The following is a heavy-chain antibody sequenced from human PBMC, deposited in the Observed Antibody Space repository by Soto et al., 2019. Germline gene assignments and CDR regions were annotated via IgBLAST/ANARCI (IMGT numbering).Heavy chain of an antibody. CDR3: SRLPSSPSYYDILTAYFVDY. J-gene: IGHJ4*02. CDR1: GGSISSSRYY. CDR2: IYPRGST. D-gene: IGHD3-9*01. Sequence: LQLRESGPGLVRPSETLSLTCTVSGGSISSSRYYWGWIRQPPGKGLEWIWNIYPRGSTHYNPSLKSRVSIYVHTFKNQFSLKLRSVTAEDTAVFYCSRLPSSPSYYDILTAYFVDYWGQGTLVTVSS. V-gene: IGHV4-39*01.